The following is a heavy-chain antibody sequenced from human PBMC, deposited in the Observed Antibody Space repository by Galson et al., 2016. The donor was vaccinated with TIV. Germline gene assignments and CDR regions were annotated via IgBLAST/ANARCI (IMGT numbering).Heavy chain of an antibody. D-gene: IGHD2/OR15-2a*01. Sequence: SLRLSCAASGFTFSSYAMSWVRQAPGKGLGWVAAISGSGGSTYYVDSVKGRFTISRDNSKNTVYLQMNSLRAEDTAVYYCAKNRKTIDYWGQGTLVTVSS. CDR2: ISGSGGST. CDR1: GFTFSSYA. CDR3: AKNRKTIDY. V-gene: IGHV3-23*01. J-gene: IGHJ4*02.